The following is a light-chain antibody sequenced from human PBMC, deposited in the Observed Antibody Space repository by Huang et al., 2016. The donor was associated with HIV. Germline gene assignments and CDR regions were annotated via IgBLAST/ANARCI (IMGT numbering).Light chain of an antibody. J-gene: IGKJ1*01. V-gene: IGKV2-28*01. CDR3: MQGLQTWT. CDR2: LGS. Sequence: DIVMVQSPASLSVTPGEAASITCRSSQSLLHSNVNHYLDWYWQKPGQSPQLLSYLGSARASGVPDRCSGSGSGTDFTLRINRVEAGDVGVYYCMQGLQTWTFGQGTKVEV. CDR1: QSLLHSNVNHY.